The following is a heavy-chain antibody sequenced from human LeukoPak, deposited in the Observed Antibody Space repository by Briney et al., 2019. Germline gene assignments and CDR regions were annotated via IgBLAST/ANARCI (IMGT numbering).Heavy chain of an antibody. CDR2: INHSGST. CDR3: ARGGRGCWANWFVP. V-gene: IGHV4-34*01. D-gene: IGHD3-10*01. J-gene: IGHJ5*02. Sequence: SETLSLTCAVSGGSFSGYYWSWIRQPPGKGLEWIGEINHSGSTNYNPSLKSRVTISVDTSKNQFSLKLSSVTAADTAVYYCARGGRGCWANWFVPWGQGTLVTVSS. CDR1: GGSFSGYY.